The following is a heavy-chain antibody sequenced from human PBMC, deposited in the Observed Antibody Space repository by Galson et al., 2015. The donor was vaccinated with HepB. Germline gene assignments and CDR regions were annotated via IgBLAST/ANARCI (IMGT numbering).Heavy chain of an antibody. CDR2: FDPEDGET. CDR1: GYTLTELS. CDR3: ATEGITMIVVELGAFDI. Sequence: SVKVSCKVSGYTLTELSVHWVRQAPGKGLEWTGGFDPEDGETIYAQKFQGRVTMTEDTSTDTAYMELSSLRSEDTAVYYCATEGITMIVVELGAFDIWGQGTMVTVSS. V-gene: IGHV1-24*01. J-gene: IGHJ3*02. D-gene: IGHD3-22*01.